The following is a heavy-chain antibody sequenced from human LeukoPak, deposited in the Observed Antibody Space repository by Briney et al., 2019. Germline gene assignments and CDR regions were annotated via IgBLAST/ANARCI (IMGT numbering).Heavy chain of an antibody. CDR2: TNHSGST. Sequence: SETLSLTCTVSGGSISSYYWSWIRQPPGKGLEWIGETNHSGSTNYNPSLKSRVTISVDTSKNQFSLKLSSVTAADTAVYYCARERRRGATSFDYWGQGTLVTVSS. CDR1: GGSISSYY. J-gene: IGHJ4*02. D-gene: IGHD1-26*01. CDR3: ARERRRGATSFDY. V-gene: IGHV4-34*01.